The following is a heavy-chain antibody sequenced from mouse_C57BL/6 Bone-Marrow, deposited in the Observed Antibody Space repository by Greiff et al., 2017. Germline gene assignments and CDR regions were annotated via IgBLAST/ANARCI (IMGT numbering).Heavy chain of an antibody. Sequence: VQLQQPGAELVKPGASVKMSCKASGYTFTSYWITWVKQRPGQGLEWIGDIYPGSGSTNYNEKFKSKATLTVDTSSSTAYMQLSSLTSEDSAVYYCASRGDGSSLWSFDVWGTGTTVTVSS. CDR1: GYTFTSYW. J-gene: IGHJ1*03. V-gene: IGHV1-55*01. D-gene: IGHD1-1*01. CDR3: ASRGDGSSLWSFDV. CDR2: IYPGSGST.